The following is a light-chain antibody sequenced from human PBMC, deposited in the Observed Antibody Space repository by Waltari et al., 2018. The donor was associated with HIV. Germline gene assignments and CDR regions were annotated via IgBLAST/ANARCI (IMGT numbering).Light chain of an antibody. CDR1: QSVSSY. J-gene: IGKJ2*01. Sequence: EIVLTQSPATLSLSPGERATLSCRASQSVSSYLAWYQQKPGQAPRLLIYDASNRATGIPARFSGSGSGTDFTLTISSLEPEDFATYYCQQSYSTVYTFGQGTKLEIK. V-gene: IGKV3-11*01. CDR2: DAS. CDR3: QQSYSTVYT.